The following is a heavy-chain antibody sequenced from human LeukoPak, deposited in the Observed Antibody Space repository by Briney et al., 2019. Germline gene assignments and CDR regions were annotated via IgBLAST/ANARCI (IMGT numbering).Heavy chain of an antibody. Sequence: GGSLRLSCSASGFTFSDYYMSWIRQAPGKGLEWLSYISNTGSAIYQADSVKGRFTISRDNAKNSLYLQMNSLRAEDTAVYYCARSDGGNDYWGQGTLVTVSS. J-gene: IGHJ4*02. CDR3: ARSDGGNDY. D-gene: IGHD4-23*01. CDR1: GFTFSDYY. V-gene: IGHV3-11*04. CDR2: ISNTGSAI.